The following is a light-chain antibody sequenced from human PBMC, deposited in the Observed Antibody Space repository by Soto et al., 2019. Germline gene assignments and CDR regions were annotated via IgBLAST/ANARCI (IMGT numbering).Light chain of an antibody. Sequence: QSALTQPASVSGSPGQSISISCTGSRSDVGSYNFVSWYQLFPGKAPKLIIYEADKRPSGVSSRFSGSKSGFTASLTISGLQAEDEADYFCSSYAGDSALIFGGGTQLT. CDR1: RSDVGSYNF. J-gene: IGLJ2*01. V-gene: IGLV2-23*01. CDR3: SSYAGDSALI. CDR2: EAD.